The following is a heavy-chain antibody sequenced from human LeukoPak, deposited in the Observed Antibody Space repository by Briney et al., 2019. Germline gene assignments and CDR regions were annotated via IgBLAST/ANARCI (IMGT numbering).Heavy chain of an antibody. Sequence: SETLSLTCTVSGGSIRSYYWSWIRQPPGKGLEWIGYIYYSGGTTYNPSLKSRVTRSVDTPKNQFSLRLSAVTGADTAVYYCARQPTTVTRVPDAFDIWGQGTMVTVSS. D-gene: IGHD4-4*01. J-gene: IGHJ3*02. CDR2: IYYSGGT. CDR3: ARQPTTVTRVPDAFDI. V-gene: IGHV4-59*08. CDR1: GGSIRSYY.